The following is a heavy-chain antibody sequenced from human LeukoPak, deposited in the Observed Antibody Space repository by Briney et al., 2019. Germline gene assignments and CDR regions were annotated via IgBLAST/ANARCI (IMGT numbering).Heavy chain of an antibody. CDR2: ISDSGGST. D-gene: IGHD6-19*01. Sequence: GRSLRLSCAASGFTFDDYVMHWVRQAPGKGLEWVSGISDSGGSTYYADSVKGRFTISRDNSKNTLYLQMNSLRAEDTAVYYCAKDSAVAGLYYFDYWGQGTLVTVSS. CDR1: GFTFDDYV. V-gene: IGHV3-23*01. J-gene: IGHJ4*02. CDR3: AKDSAVAGLYYFDY.